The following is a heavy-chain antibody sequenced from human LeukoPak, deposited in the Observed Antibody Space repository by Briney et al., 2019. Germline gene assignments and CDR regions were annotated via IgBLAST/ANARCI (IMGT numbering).Heavy chain of an antibody. CDR1: GLTFSSYE. Sequence: PGGSVRLFCAAWGLTFSSYEMNWVRQAPGKGREGVSYISSRGSTIYYADSVKGRFTISRDNAKNSLYLQMNSLRAEDTAVYYCARAKEAVAGTGYYYYGMDVWGQGTTVTVSS. V-gene: IGHV3-48*03. J-gene: IGHJ6*02. CDR3: ARAKEAVAGTGYYYYGMDV. CDR2: ISSRGSTI. D-gene: IGHD6-19*01.